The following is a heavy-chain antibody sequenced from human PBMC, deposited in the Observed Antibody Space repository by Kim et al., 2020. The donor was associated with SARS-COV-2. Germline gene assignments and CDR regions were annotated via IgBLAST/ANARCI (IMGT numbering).Heavy chain of an antibody. V-gene: IGHV3-53*04. J-gene: IGHJ5*02. CDR3: ARHLGSNWLDP. Sequence: YYADSVKGRFTISRHNSKNTLYLQMNSLRAEDTAVYYCARHLGSNWLDPWGQGTLVTVSS.